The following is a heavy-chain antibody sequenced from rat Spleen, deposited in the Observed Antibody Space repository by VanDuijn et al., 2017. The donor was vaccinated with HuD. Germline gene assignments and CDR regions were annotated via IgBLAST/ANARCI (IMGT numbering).Heavy chain of an antibody. J-gene: IGHJ4*01. CDR2: ISFDGGST. V-gene: IGHV5-20*01. D-gene: IGHD1-11*01. CDR1: GFTFSDYY. CDR3: TTWDGGYVMDA. Sequence: EVQLAESGGGLVQPGRSLKLSCAASGFTFSDYYMAWVRQAPTKGLEWVASISFDGGSTYYRDSVKGRFTISRENAKSSLYLQMDSLRSEDTATYYCTTWDGGYVMDAWGQGASVTVSS.